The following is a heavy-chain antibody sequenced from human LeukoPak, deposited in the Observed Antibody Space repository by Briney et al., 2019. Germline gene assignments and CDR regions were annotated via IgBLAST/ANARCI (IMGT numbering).Heavy chain of an antibody. CDR1: GFTFSTYA. Sequence: GGSLRLSCAASGFTFSTYAMSWVRQGPGKGLEWVSAISGSGGHTYYADAVKGRFTISRDNSKNTLYLQMNSLRAEDTAVYYCAKGITVPTYGSGSYYKFPYYYYGMDVWGQGTTVTVSS. V-gene: IGHV3-23*01. CDR2: ISGSGGHT. J-gene: IGHJ6*02. CDR3: AKGITVPTYGSGSYYKFPYYYYGMDV. D-gene: IGHD3-10*01.